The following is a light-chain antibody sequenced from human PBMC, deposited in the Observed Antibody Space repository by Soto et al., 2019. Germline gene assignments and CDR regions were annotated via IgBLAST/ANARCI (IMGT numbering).Light chain of an antibody. V-gene: IGLV2-14*01. CDR2: GVS. Sequence: QSVLTQPASVSGSPGQSITISCSGTRSDIGSYNYVAWYQQFPGKTPKILIYGVSNRPSGVSSRFSGSKSGNTASLTISGLQAEDEADYYCSSYTTNSTPYVFGTGTKLTVL. CDR3: SSYTTNSTPYV. CDR1: RSDIGSYNY. J-gene: IGLJ1*01.